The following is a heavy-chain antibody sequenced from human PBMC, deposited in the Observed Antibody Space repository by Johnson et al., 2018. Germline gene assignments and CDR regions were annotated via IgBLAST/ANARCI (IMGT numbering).Heavy chain of an antibody. J-gene: IGHJ6*02. V-gene: IGHV5-51*01. CDR3: ARQGSGTVYNLIYYTMDV. D-gene: IGHD3-10*01. Sequence: VQLVESGAEVKKPGESLKIACKTSGYIFTTYWVAWVRQVPGKGLEWMGVIWPHSSMTRYSPSFEGQVTFSADNSTATADLQWNNRKASDTAVYYCARQGSGTVYNLIYYTMDVGGQGTTVTGYS. CDR2: IWPHSSMT. CDR1: GYIFTTYW.